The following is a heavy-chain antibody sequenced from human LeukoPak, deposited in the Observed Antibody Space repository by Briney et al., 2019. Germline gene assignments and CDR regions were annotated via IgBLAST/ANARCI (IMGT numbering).Heavy chain of an antibody. J-gene: IGHJ3*02. D-gene: IGHD3-10*01. CDR1: GYTFTGYY. CDR3: AREKVWFGELINAFDI. CDR2: IIPIFGTA. Sequence: ASVKVSCKASGYTFTGYYMHWVRQAPGQGLEWMGGIIPIFGTANYAQKFQGRVTITADKSTSTAYMELSSLRSEDTAVYYCAREKVWFGELINAFDIWGQGTMVTVSS. V-gene: IGHV1-69*06.